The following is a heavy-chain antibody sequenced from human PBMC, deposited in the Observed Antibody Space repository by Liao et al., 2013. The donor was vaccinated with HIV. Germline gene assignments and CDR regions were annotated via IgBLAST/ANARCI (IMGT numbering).Heavy chain of an antibody. Sequence: QVQLQQWGAGLLKPAETLSLTCAVYGGSFSGYHWSWVRQPPGKGLEWIGEINHSGSTNYNPSLKSRVTISVDTSKNQFSLKLSSVTAADTAVYYCAREAGANWANWYIDLWGRGILVTVSS. CDR1: GGSFSGYH. V-gene: IGHV4-34*01. J-gene: IGHJ2*01. D-gene: IGHD7-27*01. CDR2: INHSGST. CDR3: AREAGANWANWYIDL.